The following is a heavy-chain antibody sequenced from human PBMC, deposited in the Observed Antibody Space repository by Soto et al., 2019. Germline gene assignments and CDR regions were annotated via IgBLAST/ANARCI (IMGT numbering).Heavy chain of an antibody. CDR2: IKQDGSEK. Sequence: GGSLRLSCAASGFTFSSYWMSWVRQAPGKGLEWVANIKQDGSEKYYVDSVKGRFTISRDNAKNSLYLQMNSLRAEDTAVYYCASIYSGTTSPYYYYYMDVWGKGTTVTVSS. D-gene: IGHD1-7*01. CDR1: GFTFSSYW. J-gene: IGHJ6*03. CDR3: ASIYSGTTSPYYYYYMDV. V-gene: IGHV3-7*01.